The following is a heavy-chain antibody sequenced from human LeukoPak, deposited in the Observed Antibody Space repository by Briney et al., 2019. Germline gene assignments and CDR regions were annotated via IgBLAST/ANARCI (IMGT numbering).Heavy chain of an antibody. V-gene: IGHV1-8*01. CDR3: ASDTSHTGGYYYREDAFDV. D-gene: IGHD3-22*01. Sequence: ASVKVSCKASGYTFTNYDINWVRQATGQGLEWMGWMNPNSGNTGYAQKFQGRVTMTRNTSISTAYMELNSLTSEDTAVHYCASDTSHTGGYYYREDAFDVWGQGTMVTVSS. J-gene: IGHJ3*01. CDR2: MNPNSGNT. CDR1: GYTFTNYD.